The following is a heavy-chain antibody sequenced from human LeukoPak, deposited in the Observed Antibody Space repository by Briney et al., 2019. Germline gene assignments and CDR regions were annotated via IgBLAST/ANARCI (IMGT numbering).Heavy chain of an antibody. CDR1: GYTFTSYY. Sequence: ASVKVSCKASGYTFTSYYMHWVRQAPGQGLEWMGIINPSDGSTNYAQKFQGRVTMTRDTSTSTVYMESSSLRSEDTAVYYCARESGSYLYFDYWGQGTLVTVSS. D-gene: IGHD1-26*01. CDR2: INPSDGST. CDR3: ARESGSYLYFDY. V-gene: IGHV1-46*01. J-gene: IGHJ4*02.